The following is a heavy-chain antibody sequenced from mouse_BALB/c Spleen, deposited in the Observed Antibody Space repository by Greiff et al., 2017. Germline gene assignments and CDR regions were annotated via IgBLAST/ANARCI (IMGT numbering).Heavy chain of an antibody. V-gene: IGHV1-14*01. D-gene: IGHD2-14*01. CDR1: GYTFTSYV. CDR2: INPYNDGT. J-gene: IGHJ2*01. CDR3: ARSYRGYDVCYFDY. Sequence: VQLKESGPELVKPGASVKMSCKASGYTFTSYVMHWVKQKPGQGLEWIGYINPYNDGTKYNEKFKGKATLTSDKSSSTAYMELSSLTSEDSAVYYCARSYRGYDVCYFDYWGQGTTLTVSS.